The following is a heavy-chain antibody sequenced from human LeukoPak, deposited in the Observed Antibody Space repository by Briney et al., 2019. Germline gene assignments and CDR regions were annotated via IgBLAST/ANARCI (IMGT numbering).Heavy chain of an antibody. D-gene: IGHD6-13*01. V-gene: IGHV3-7*01. Sequence: PGGSLRLSCVASGFTFSSYWMTWVRQAPGKGLEWVANIKQDGSEKHYVDSVKGRFTISRDNAENSLYLQMNSLRAEDKAVYYCATDQGIYWGQGTLVTVSS. CDR1: GFTFSSYW. CDR2: IKQDGSEK. J-gene: IGHJ4*02. CDR3: ATDQGIY.